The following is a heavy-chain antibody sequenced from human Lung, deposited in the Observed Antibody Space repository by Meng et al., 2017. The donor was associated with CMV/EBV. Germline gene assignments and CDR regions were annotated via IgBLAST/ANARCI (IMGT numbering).Heavy chain of an antibody. D-gene: IGHD5-12*01. J-gene: IGHJ6*02. CDR2: IIPILGIA. CDR3: ASGQGGYHPYYGMDV. CDR1: GGTFSSYA. V-gene: IGHV1-69*10. Sequence: SXXXSCXASGGTFSSYAISWVRQAPGQGLEWMGGIIPILGIANYAQKFQGRVTITADKSTSTAYMELSSLRSEDTAVYYCASGQGGYHPYYGMDVWGQGTXVTCSS.